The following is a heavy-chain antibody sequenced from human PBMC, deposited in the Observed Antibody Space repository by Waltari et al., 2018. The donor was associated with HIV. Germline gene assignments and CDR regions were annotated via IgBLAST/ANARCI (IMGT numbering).Heavy chain of an antibody. Sequence: QLQLQESGPGLVKPSETLSLTCTVSGGSISSSSYYWGWIRQPPGKGLEWIGSIYYSGSTYYNPSLKSRVTISVDTSKNQFSLKLSSVTAADTAVYYCARERGATVSLYYYYGMDVWGQGTTVTVSS. CDR1: GGSISSSSYY. CDR3: ARERGATVSLYYYYGMDV. CDR2: IYYSGST. D-gene: IGHD4-17*01. J-gene: IGHJ6*02. V-gene: IGHV4-39*07.